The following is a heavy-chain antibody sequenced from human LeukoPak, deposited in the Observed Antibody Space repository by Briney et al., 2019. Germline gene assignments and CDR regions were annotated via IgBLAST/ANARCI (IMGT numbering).Heavy chain of an antibody. J-gene: IGHJ4*02. D-gene: IGHD6-13*01. V-gene: IGHV3-30-3*01. Sequence: SGGSLRLSCAASGFTFSSYAMHWVRQAPGKGLEWVAVISYDGSNKYYADSVKGRFTISRDNSKNTLYLQMNSLRAEDTAVYYCARSLTAAGTDYWGQGTLVTVSS. CDR1: GFTFSSYA. CDR2: ISYDGSNK. CDR3: ARSLTAAGTDY.